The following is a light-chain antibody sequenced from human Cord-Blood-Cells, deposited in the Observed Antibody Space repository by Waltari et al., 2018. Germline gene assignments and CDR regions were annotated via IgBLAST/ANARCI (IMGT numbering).Light chain of an antibody. CDR1: SSDVGSYNL. CDR2: EGS. CDR3: CSYAGSSDV. J-gene: IGLJ3*02. Sequence: QSALTQPASVSGSPGQSITIPCTGTSSDVGSYNLFSWYQQHPGKAPKSMIYEGSKRPSGVSNRFSGSKSGNTASLTISGLQAEDEADYYCCSYAGSSDVFGGGTKLTVL. V-gene: IGLV2-23*01.